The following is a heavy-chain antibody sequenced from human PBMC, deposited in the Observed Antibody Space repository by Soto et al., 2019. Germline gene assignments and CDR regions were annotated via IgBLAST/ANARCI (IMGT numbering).Heavy chain of an antibody. V-gene: IGHV4-38-2*02. D-gene: IGHD6-19*01. CDR1: GYSISSGYY. CDR2: IYHSGST. Sequence: SETLSLTCAVSGYSISSGYYWGWIRQPPGKGLEWIGSIYHSGSTYYNPSLKSRVTISVDTSKNQFSLKLSSVTAADTAVYYCARDLASGWATYYFDYWGQGTLVTV. J-gene: IGHJ4*02. CDR3: ARDLASGWATYYFDY.